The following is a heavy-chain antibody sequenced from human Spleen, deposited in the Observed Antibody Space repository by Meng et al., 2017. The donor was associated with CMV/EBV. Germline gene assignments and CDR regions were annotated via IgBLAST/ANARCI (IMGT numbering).Heavy chain of an antibody. CDR2: ISAYNGNT. Sequence: ASVKVSCKASGYTFTGYYMHWVRQAPGQGLEWMGWISAYNGNTNYAQQLQGRVTMTTDTSTSTGYMERRGLRSDDTAVYDGARGGGAGGGYYDFWSGYRYYYYGMDVWGQGTTVTVSS. J-gene: IGHJ6*02. V-gene: IGHV1-18*04. D-gene: IGHD3-3*01. CDR1: GYTFTGYY. CDR3: ARGGGAGGGYYDFWSGYRYYYYGMDV.